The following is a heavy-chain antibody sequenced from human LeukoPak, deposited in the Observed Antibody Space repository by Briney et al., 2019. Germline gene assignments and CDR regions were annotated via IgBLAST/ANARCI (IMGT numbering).Heavy chain of an antibody. V-gene: IGHV4-39*01. CDR3: ARIGVAGSSFDAFDI. D-gene: IGHD3-3*01. Sequence: PSETLSLTCTVSGGSISSSSYYWGWIRQPPGKGLEWIGSIYYSGSTYYNPSLKSRVTISVDTSKNQFSLKLSSVTAADTAVYYCARIGVAGSSFDAFDIWGQGTMVTVSS. CDR1: GGSISSSSYY. J-gene: IGHJ3*02. CDR2: IYYSGST.